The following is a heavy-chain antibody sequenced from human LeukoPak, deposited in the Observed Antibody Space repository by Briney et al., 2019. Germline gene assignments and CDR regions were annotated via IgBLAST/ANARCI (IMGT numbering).Heavy chain of an antibody. D-gene: IGHD2-15*01. V-gene: IGHV4-59*12. CDR1: GGSISSYY. Sequence: PSETLSLTCTVSGGSISSYYWSWIRQPPGKGLEWIGYIYYSGSTNYNPPLKSRVTISVDTSKNQFSLKLNSVTAADTAVYYCARGFCSGGSCYLFDSWGQGTLVTVSS. J-gene: IGHJ4*02. CDR2: IYYSGST. CDR3: ARGFCSGGSCYLFDS.